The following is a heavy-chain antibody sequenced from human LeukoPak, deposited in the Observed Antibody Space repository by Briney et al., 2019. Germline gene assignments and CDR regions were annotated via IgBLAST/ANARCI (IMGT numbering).Heavy chain of an antibody. Sequence: ASVKVSCKASGYTFTNFGVSWVRHVPGQGLEWMGWISGYNGNTNYAQKLQGRVTMTTDTSTSTAYMELRSLRSDDTAVYYCARETRRLYYEDYYGMDVWGQGTTVTVSS. CDR3: ARETRRLYYEDYYGMDV. CDR2: ISGYNGNT. J-gene: IGHJ6*02. D-gene: IGHD3-16*01. V-gene: IGHV1-18*01. CDR1: GYTFTNFG.